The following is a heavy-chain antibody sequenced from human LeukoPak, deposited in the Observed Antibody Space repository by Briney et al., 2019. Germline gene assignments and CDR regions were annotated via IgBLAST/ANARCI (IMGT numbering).Heavy chain of an antibody. CDR3: ARDYDILAGYHHYFDY. CDR2: ISSNSDTI. V-gene: IGHV3-11*01. J-gene: IGHJ4*02. D-gene: IGHD3-9*01. Sequence: GGSLRLSCAASGILFSDYYMSWIRQTPGKGLEWISYISSNSDTIDYADSVRGRFTISRDNARKSLYLQMTSLRAEDTAVYYCARDYDILAGYHHYFDYWGQGTLVTVSS. CDR1: GILFSDYY.